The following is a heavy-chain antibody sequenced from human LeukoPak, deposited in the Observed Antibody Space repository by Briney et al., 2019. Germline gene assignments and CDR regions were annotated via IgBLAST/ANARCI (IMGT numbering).Heavy chain of an antibody. V-gene: IGHV3-21*01. CDR3: ATNEGETNNYYYYMDV. Sequence: GGSLRLSCAASGFTFSSYSMNWVRQAPGKGLEWVSSISSSSSYIYYADSVKGRFTISRDNAKNSLYLQMNSLRAEDTAVYYCATNEGETNNYYYYMDVWGKGTTVTVSS. D-gene: IGHD3-10*01. J-gene: IGHJ6*03. CDR1: GFTFSSYS. CDR2: ISSSSSYI.